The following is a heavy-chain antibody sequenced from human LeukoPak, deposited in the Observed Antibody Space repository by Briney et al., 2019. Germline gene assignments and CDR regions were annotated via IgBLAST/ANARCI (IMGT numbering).Heavy chain of an antibody. V-gene: IGHV3-30*18. J-gene: IGHJ4*02. CDR3: GKAGLVVVSVAFDY. D-gene: IGHD3-22*01. CDR2: ISYDGSNK. CDR1: GFTFSSYG. Sequence: GGSLRLSCAASGFTFSSYGMHWVRQAPGKGLEWVAVISYDGSNKYYADSVKGRFTISRDNSKNTLYLQMNSLRAEDTAVYYCGKAGLVVVSVAFDYWGQGTLVTVSS.